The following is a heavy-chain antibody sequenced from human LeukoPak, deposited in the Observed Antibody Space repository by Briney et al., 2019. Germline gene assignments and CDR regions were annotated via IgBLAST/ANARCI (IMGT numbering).Heavy chain of an antibody. D-gene: IGHD3-10*01. CDR1: GFTFSSYS. J-gene: IGHJ6*03. CDR3: ASFPGVQAKFYYYYYMDV. CDR2: ISSSSSYI. V-gene: IGHV3-21*01. Sequence: GGSLRLSCAASGFTFSSYSMNWVRQAPGKGLEWVSSISSSSSYIYYADSVKGRFTISRDNAKNSLYLQMNSLRDEDTAVYYCASFPGVQAKFYYYYYMDVWGKGTTVTVSS.